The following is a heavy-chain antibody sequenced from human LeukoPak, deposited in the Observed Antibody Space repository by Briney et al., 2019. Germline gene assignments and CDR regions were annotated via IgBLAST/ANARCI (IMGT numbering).Heavy chain of an antibody. CDR3: AKVLHYYDSSGQAM. J-gene: IGHJ4*02. CDR1: GFTFSSYG. D-gene: IGHD3-22*01. Sequence: GRSLRLSCAASGFTFSSYGMHWVRQAPGKGLEWVAFIRYDGSNKYYADSVKGRFTISRDNSMNTLYLQMNSLRAEDTAVYYCAKVLHYYDSSGQAMWGQGTLVTVSS. CDR2: IRYDGSNK. V-gene: IGHV3-30*02.